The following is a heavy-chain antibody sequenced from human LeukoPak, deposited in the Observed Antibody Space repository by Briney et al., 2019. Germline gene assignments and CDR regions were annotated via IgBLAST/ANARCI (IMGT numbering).Heavy chain of an antibody. CDR3: ARHGKTWFGEYPRPYKWFYL. CDR1: GDSISNDY. Sequence: SETLSLTCTVSGDSISNDYWSWIRQTPGEGLEWLGYIYYSESTSYSPSLKTRVTISLDTSRNQFSLELNSVTAADTAVYYCARHGKTWFGEYPRPYKWFYLWGQGTLVTVSS. V-gene: IGHV4-59*08. D-gene: IGHD3-10*01. CDR2: IYYSEST. J-gene: IGHJ5*02.